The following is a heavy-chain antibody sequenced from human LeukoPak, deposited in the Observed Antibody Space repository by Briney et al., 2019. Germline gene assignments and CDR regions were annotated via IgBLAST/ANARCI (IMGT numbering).Heavy chain of an antibody. D-gene: IGHD2-15*01. V-gene: IGHV4-30-4*08. CDR2: IYYRGST. J-gene: IGHJ4*02. CDR1: GGSISSGDYY. CDR3: ARVVVVVAAIDY. Sequence: SETLSLTCTVSGGSISSGDYYWSWIRQPPGKGLEWIGYIYYRGSTYYNPSLKSRVTISVDTSKNQFSLKLSSVTAADTAVYYCARVVVVVAAIDYWGQGTLVTVSS.